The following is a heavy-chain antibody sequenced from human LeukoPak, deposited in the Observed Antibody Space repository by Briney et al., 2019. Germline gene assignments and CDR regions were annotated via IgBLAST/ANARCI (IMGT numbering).Heavy chain of an antibody. V-gene: IGHV3-30*02. CDR1: GFTFSSYG. CDR3: AKDAGWFGESNDAFDI. D-gene: IGHD3-10*01. CDR2: IRYDGSNK. Sequence: PGGSLRLSCAASGFTFSSYGVHWVRQAPGKGLEWVAFIRYDGSNKYYADSVKGRFTISRDNSKNTLYLQMNSLRAEDTAVYYCAKDAGWFGESNDAFDIWGQGTMVTVSS. J-gene: IGHJ3*02.